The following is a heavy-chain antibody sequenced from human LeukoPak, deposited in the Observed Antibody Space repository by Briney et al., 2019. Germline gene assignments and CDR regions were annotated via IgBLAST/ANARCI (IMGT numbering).Heavy chain of an antibody. CDR3: AKEGGGSSGPWTYYFDY. D-gene: IGHD3-10*01. V-gene: IGHV3-48*03. Sequence: PGGSLRLSCAASGFTFSSYEMNWVRQAPGKGLEWVSYISSSGSTIYYADSVKGRFTISRDNSKNTLYLQMNSLRAEDTAVYYCAKEGGGSSGPWTYYFDYWGQGTLVTVSS. CDR2: ISSSGSTI. J-gene: IGHJ4*02. CDR1: GFTFSSYE.